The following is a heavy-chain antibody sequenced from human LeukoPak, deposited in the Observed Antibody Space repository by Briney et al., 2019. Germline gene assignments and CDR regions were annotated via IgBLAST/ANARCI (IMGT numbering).Heavy chain of an antibody. CDR2: ISSSGSTI. Sequence: GGSLRLSCAASGFTFSSYEMNWVRQAPGKGLEWVSYISSSGSTIYYADSVKGRFTISRDNAKNSLYLQMNSLRAEDTAVYYCARVGGYCGGGCYRRRGHWFYPWGQGALVTASS. J-gene: IGHJ5*02. V-gene: IGHV3-48*03. D-gene: IGHD2-21*02. CDR3: ARVGGYCGGGCYRRRGHWFYP. CDR1: GFTFSSYE.